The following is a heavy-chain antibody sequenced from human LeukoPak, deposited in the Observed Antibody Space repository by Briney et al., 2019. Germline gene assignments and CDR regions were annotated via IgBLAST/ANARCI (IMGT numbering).Heavy chain of an antibody. CDR2: TNHSGST. Sequence: NPSETLSLTCAVYGGSFSGYYWSWIRQPPGKGLEWIGETNHSGSTNYNPSLKSRVTISVDTSKNQFSLKLSSVTAADTAVYYCARRRYYYDRGAFDIWGQGTMVTVSS. V-gene: IGHV4-34*01. CDR3: ARRRYYYDRGAFDI. J-gene: IGHJ3*02. CDR1: GGSFSGYY. D-gene: IGHD3-22*01.